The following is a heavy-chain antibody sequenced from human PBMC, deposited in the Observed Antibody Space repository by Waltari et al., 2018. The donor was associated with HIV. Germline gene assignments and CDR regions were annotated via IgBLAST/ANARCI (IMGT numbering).Heavy chain of an antibody. CDR2: IYYSGST. CDR3: ARERITMVRGVIMPSHFDY. Sequence: QVQLQESGPGLVKPSQTLSLTCTVSGGSISSGGYYWSWIRQHPGKGLEWIGYIYYSGSTYYNPPLKSRVTISVDTSKNRFSLKLSSVTAADTAVYYCARERITMVRGVIMPSHFDYWGQGTLVTVSS. D-gene: IGHD3-10*01. V-gene: IGHV4-31*03. CDR1: GGSISSGGYY. J-gene: IGHJ4*02.